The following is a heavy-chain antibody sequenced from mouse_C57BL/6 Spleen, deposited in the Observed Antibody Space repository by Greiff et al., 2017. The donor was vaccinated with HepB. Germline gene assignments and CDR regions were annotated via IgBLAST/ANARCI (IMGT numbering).Heavy chain of an antibody. J-gene: IGHJ4*01. Sequence: VQLQQPGAELVMPGASVKLSCKASGYTFTSYWMHWVKQRPGQGLEWIGEIDPSDSYTNYNQKFKGKSTLTVDKSSSTAYMQLSSLTSEDSAVYYCARGYGNYDAMDYWGQGTSVTVSS. CDR1: GYTFTSYW. D-gene: IGHD2-1*01. CDR3: ARGYGNYDAMDY. CDR2: IDPSDSYT. V-gene: IGHV1-69*01.